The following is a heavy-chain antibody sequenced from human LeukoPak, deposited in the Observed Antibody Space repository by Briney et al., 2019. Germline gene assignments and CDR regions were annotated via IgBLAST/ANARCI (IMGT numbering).Heavy chain of an antibody. V-gene: IGHV4-59*01. CDR1: GDSISSFY. CDR2: IYYSGST. Sequence: SETLSLTCTVSGDSISSFYWSWIRQPPGKGLEWIGYIYYSGSTNYNPSLKSRVTISVDTSKNQFSLRLSSVTAADTAVYYCARVTGYVMEDYFDYWGQGTLVTVSS. CDR3: ARVTGYVMEDYFDY. D-gene: IGHD6-13*01. J-gene: IGHJ4*02.